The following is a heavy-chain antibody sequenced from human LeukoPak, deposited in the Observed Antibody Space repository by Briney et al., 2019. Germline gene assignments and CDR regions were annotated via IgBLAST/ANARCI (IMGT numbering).Heavy chain of an antibody. CDR3: AKGEGYDYVWGSYRWGGDAFDI. CDR2: ISWNSGSI. V-gene: IGHV3-9*03. J-gene: IGHJ3*02. CDR1: GFTVSSNY. D-gene: IGHD3-16*01. Sequence: GGSLRLSCAASGFTVSSNYMGWVRQAPGKGLEWVSGISWNSGSIGYADSVKGRFTISRDNAKNSLYLQMNSLRAEDMALYYCAKGEGYDYVWGSYRWGGDAFDIWGQGTMVTVSS.